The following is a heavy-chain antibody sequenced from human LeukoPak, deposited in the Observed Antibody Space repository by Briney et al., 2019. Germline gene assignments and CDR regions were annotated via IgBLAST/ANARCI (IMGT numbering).Heavy chain of an antibody. CDR3: ASDRGWYRSPTDY. Sequence: GASVTVSCKASGYTITGYYMHWVRQAPGQGLEWMGRINPNSGGTNYAQKFQGRVTMTRDASISTAYMELSRLRSEDTAVYYCASDRGWYRSPTDYWGQGTLVTVSS. V-gene: IGHV1-2*06. CDR2: INPNSGGT. D-gene: IGHD6-19*01. CDR1: GYTITGYY. J-gene: IGHJ4*02.